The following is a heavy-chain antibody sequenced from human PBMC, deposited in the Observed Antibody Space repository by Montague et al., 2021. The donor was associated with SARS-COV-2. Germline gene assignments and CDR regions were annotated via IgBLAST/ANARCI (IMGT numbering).Heavy chain of an antibody. CDR3: ATSADWGSTGRFDF. D-gene: IGHD7-27*01. J-gene: IGHJ4*02. CDR2: VDPEDGKT. Sequence: SVKVSCKVSGYSLTELPMHWVRQAPGKGLEWMGGVDPEDGKTIYAQNSQGRLTIAEDTSADTAYMELSSLRSDDTAVYYCATSADWGSTGRFDFWGQGTLVTVSS. CDR1: GYSLTELP. V-gene: IGHV1-24*01.